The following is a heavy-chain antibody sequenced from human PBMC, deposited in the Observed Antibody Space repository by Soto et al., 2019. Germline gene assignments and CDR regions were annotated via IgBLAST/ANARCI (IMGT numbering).Heavy chain of an antibody. J-gene: IGHJ5*02. CDR1: GISFINHY. CDR3: ARGQSLVTP. Sequence: GASVKVSCKASGISFINHYVHWVRQAPGQGLEWMGWMNPTSGNTGYAQKFQGRVTMTRNTSISTAYMELSSLRSEDTAVYYCARGQSLVTPWGQGTLVTVSS. D-gene: IGHD6-6*01. V-gene: IGHV1-8*01. CDR2: MNPTSGNT.